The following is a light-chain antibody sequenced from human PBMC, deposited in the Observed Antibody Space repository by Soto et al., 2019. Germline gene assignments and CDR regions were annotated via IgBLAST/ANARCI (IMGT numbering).Light chain of an antibody. CDR3: QQYNSYST. J-gene: IGKJ1*01. V-gene: IGKV3D-20*01. CDR1: QSVRSSY. CDR2: DAS. Sequence: IVLTQSPATLSLSPGERATLSCGASQSVRSSYLAWYPQKAGLAPRLLIYDASSRATGIADRFSGGGSGSDFTLTISSLQPDDFATYYCQQYNSYSTFGQGTKVDIK.